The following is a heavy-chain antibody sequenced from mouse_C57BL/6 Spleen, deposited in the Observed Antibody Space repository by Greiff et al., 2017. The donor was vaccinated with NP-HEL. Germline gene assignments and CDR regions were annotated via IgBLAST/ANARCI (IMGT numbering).Heavy chain of an antibody. D-gene: IGHD2-1*01. V-gene: IGHV5-4*03. CDR3: ARAGGNYHFDY. CDR1: GFTFSSYA. Sequence: EVKVVESGGGLVKPGGSLKLSCAASGFTFSSYAMSWVRQTPEKRLEWVATISDGGSYTYYPDNVKGRFTISRDNAKNNLYLQMSHLKSEDTAMYYCARAGGNYHFDYWGQGTTLTVSS. CDR2: ISDGGSYT. J-gene: IGHJ2*01.